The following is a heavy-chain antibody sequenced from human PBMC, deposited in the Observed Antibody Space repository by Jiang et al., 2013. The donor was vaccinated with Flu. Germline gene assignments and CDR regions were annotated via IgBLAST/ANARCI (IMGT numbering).Heavy chain of an antibody. J-gene: IGHJ5*02. Sequence: LLKPSETLSLTCAVYGGSFSGYYWSWIRQPPGKGLEWIGEINHSGSTNYNPSLKSRVTISVDTSKNQFSLKLSSVTAADTAVYYCARHSLGNNWFDPGAREPWSPSPQ. CDR1: GGSFSGYY. CDR2: INHSGST. D-gene: IGHD7-27*01. CDR3: ARHSLGNNWFDP. V-gene: IGHV4-34*01.